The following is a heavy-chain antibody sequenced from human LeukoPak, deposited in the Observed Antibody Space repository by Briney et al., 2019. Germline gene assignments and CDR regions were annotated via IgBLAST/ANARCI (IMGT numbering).Heavy chain of an antibody. J-gene: IGHJ4*02. D-gene: IGHD6-13*01. CDR3: ASFIAAAGSYYFDY. Sequence: SETLSLTCAVSGGSFSGYYWSWIRQPPGKGLEWIGEINHSGSTNYNPSLKSRVTISVDTSKNQFSLKLSSVTAADTAVYYCASFIAAAGSYYFDYWGQGTLVTVSS. CDR2: INHSGST. V-gene: IGHV4-34*01. CDR1: GGSFSGYY.